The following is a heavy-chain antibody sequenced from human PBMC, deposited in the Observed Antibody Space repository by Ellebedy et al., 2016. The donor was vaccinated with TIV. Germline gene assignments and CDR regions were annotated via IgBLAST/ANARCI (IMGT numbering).Heavy chain of an antibody. V-gene: IGHV3-74*01. CDR3: AGGGQSYYYAMDV. Sequence: GGSLRLSXAASGFTFSSYWMHWVRQAPGKGLVWVSRVNGDGSSTTYADSVKGRFTISRDNAKNTLFLQMNSLRAEDTAVYYCAGGGQSYYYAMDVWGQGTMVTVSS. D-gene: IGHD2-15*01. CDR2: VNGDGSST. J-gene: IGHJ6*02. CDR1: GFTFSSYW.